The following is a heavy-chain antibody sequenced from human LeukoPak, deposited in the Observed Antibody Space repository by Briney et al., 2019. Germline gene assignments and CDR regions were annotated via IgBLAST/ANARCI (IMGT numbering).Heavy chain of an antibody. D-gene: IGHD2-2*02. CDR2: ISYYGSNK. Sequence: GGSLRLSCAASGLTFSSYGMHWVRQAPGKGLEWGAVISYYGSNKYYADSVKRRFTISRDNSKNTLSLQMNSLRAEDTAVYDWSKHTHYCISTSRYTPWFDPWGGGTLVTSSS. CDR3: SKHTHYCISTSRYTPWFDP. V-gene: IGHV3-30*18. J-gene: IGHJ5*02. CDR1: GLTFSSYG.